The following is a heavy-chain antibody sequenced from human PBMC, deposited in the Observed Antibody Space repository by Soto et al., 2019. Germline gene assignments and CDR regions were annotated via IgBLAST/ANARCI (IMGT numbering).Heavy chain of an antibody. J-gene: IGHJ4*02. CDR1: GFTFSSYA. D-gene: IGHD3-16*01. V-gene: IGHV3-30-3*01. Sequence: GGSLRLSCAASGFTFSSYAMHWVRQAPGKGLEWVAVISYDGSNKYYADSVKGRFTISRDNSKNTLYLQMNSLRAEDTAVYYCARGSTPPYGMITFGGADYWGQGTLVTVSS. CDR2: ISYDGSNK. CDR3: ARGSTPPYGMITFGGADY.